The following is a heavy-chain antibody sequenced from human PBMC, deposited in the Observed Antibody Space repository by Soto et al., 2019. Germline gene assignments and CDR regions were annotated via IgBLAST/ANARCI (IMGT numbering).Heavy chain of an antibody. D-gene: IGHD6-13*01. J-gene: IGHJ5*02. Sequence: QVQLVQSGAEVMKPGASVKVSCKASGYTFASYGISWVRQAPGQGLEWMGWISAYNGHTYYPQKLQGRVTMTTDISTSTAYMELRSLSSVDTAVYYCARDVASAGTTWFDTWGQGTLVTVSS. CDR2: ISAYNGHT. CDR3: ARDVASAGTTWFDT. V-gene: IGHV1-18*01. CDR1: GYTFASYG.